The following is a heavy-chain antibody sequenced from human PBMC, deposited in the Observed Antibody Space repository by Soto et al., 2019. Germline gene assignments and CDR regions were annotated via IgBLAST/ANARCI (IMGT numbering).Heavy chain of an antibody. CDR3: ARDGLWYCYARSGYYFKGWFDP. Sequence: SETLSLTCAVYGGSFSGYYWSWIRQPPGKGLEWIGEINHSGSTNYNPPLKSRVTISVGTSKNQFSLKLSSVTAADTAVYYCARDGLWYCYARSGYYFKGWFDPWGQGTLVTVSS. J-gene: IGHJ5*02. V-gene: IGHV4-34*01. CDR2: INHSGST. D-gene: IGHD3-22*01. CDR1: GGSFSGYY.